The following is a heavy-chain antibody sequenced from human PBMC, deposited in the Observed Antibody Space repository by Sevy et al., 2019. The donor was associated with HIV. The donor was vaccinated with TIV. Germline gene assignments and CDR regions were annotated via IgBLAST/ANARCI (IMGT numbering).Heavy chain of an antibody. V-gene: IGHV3-49*04. CDR2: IRTAAYGGAT. CDR3: SRGGSDYIRDY. J-gene: IGHJ4*02. CDR1: GFNFRDYA. Sequence: GGSLRLSCSTSGFNFRDYAIGWVRQAPGEGLEWVGHIRTAAYGGATEYGAAGKGRFSLSRDDSKSIAYLQMNNLYTEDTAVYYCSRGGSDYIRDYWGQGTLVTVSS. D-gene: IGHD4-17*01.